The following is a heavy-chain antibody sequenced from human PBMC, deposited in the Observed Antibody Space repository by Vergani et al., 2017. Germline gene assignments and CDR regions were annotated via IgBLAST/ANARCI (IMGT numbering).Heavy chain of an antibody. CDR1: GFTFDDYA. CDR3: ATKGRKSAPMDV. J-gene: IGHJ6*02. Sequence: EVQLVESGGGLVQPGRSLRLSCAASGFTFDDYAMHWVRQAPGKGLEWVSGISWNSGSIGYADSVKGRFTISRDNAKNSLYLQMNSLRAEDTALYYCATKGRKSAPMDVWGQGTTVTVSS. V-gene: IGHV3-9*01. CDR2: ISWNSGSI. D-gene: IGHD3-3*01.